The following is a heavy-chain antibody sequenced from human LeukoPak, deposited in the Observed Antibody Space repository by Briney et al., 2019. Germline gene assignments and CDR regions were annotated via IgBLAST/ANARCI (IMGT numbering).Heavy chain of an antibody. J-gene: IGHJ3*02. Sequence: GGALRLSCAASGFTFSSYAMHWVRQAPGKGLGWVAVISYDGSNKYYADSVKGRFTISRDNSKNTLYLQMNSLRAEDTAVYYCAREGTTSWDAFDIWGQGTMVTVSS. D-gene: IGHD6-13*01. CDR1: GFTFSSYA. V-gene: IGHV3-30*04. CDR3: AREGTTSWDAFDI. CDR2: ISYDGSNK.